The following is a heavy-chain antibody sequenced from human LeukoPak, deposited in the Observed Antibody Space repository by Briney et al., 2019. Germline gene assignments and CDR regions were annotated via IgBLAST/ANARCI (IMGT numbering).Heavy chain of an antibody. J-gene: IGHJ3*02. CDR1: GGSISSFY. CDR2: ISYSGSS. CDR3: ARMVIRAYCSGGGCYKHAFDI. D-gene: IGHD2-15*01. Sequence: SETMAKTCTVSGGSISSFYWNWIRQPPEKGLEWIGYISYSGSSNYNPSLKSRVTVSVDTSKNQFSLKLRSVTAADTAVYYCARMVIRAYCSGGGCYKHAFDICRQGTMVTVSS. V-gene: IGHV4-59*08.